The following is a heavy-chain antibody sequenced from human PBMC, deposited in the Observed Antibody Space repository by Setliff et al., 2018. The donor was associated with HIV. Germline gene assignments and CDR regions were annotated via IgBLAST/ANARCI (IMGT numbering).Heavy chain of an antibody. CDR1: GGSVTDYF. CDR2: IYSSGNT. J-gene: IGHJ4*02. V-gene: IGHV4-59*02. D-gene: IGHD1-7*01. CDR3: ARGHTWNYYGGDYFDY. Sequence: SLTCPVSGGSVTDYFWNWIRQPPGKGLEWIGYIYSSGNTNYNPSLESRVSISLDASKNQFSLRLSSVTATDTAVYYCARGHTWNYYGGDYFDYWGQGSLVTVSS.